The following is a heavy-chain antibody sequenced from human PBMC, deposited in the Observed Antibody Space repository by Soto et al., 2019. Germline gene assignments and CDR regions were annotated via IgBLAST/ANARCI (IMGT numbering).Heavy chain of an antibody. CDR1: VYRFSSNY. D-gene: IGHD3-10*02. CDR3: ARHGKQCSGTGCYTFWFDP. J-gene: IGHJ5*02. Sequence: GESRKISCKGSVYRFSSNYISWLRQMPVKGLEWVGRIDPTDSYTNYSPAFQGHVSISVEKYISTAYLEWSSLKPSDNAIYYCARHGKQCSGTGCYTFWFDPWRQVNPVTVSS. V-gene: IGHV5-10-1*01. CDR2: IDPTDSYT.